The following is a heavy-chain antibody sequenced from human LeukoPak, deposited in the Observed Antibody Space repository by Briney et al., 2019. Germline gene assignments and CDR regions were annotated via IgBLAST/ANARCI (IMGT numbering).Heavy chain of an antibody. Sequence: GGSLRLSCAASGFTFSTHVMSWVRQAPGKGLEWVSGISGSGGTTDYADSVKDRFTISRDNSKNTVYLQRNSLRVEDTAVYYCANVVRTVTIYTYWYFDLWGRGTLVTVSS. V-gene: IGHV3-23*01. CDR1: GFTFSTHV. D-gene: IGHD4-17*01. CDR3: ANVVRTVTIYTYWYFDL. CDR2: ISGSGGTT. J-gene: IGHJ2*01.